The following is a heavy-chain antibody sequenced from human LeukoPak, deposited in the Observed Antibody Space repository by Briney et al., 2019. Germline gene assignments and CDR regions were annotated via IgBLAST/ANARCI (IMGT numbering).Heavy chain of an antibody. Sequence: PSETLSLTISVYGASIRNYYCSWNRQPPVKGLEWIGYIYSSGSTNYNPSLKSRVTISLDTSKNQFSLTLSSVTAADTAVYFCARQNRGGGLTGTLGHYYYYYMDVWGEGTAITVSS. J-gene: IGHJ6*03. CDR3: ARQNRGGGLTGTLGHYYYYYMDV. D-gene: IGHD1-1*01. CDR1: GASIRNYY. V-gene: IGHV4-59*01. CDR2: IYSSGST.